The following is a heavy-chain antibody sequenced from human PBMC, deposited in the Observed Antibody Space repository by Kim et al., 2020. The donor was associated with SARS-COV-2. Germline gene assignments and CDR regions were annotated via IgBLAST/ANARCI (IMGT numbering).Heavy chain of an antibody. J-gene: IGHJ6*02. CDR2: INHSGST. Sequence: SETLSLTCAVYGGSFSGYYWSWIRQPPGKGLEWIGEINHSGSTNYNPSLKSRVTISVDTSKNQFSLKLSSVTAADTAVYYCARGPLYYDFWSGYSYYYYGMDVWGQGTTVTVSS. D-gene: IGHD3-3*01. CDR3: ARGPLYYDFWSGYSYYYYGMDV. V-gene: IGHV4-34*01. CDR1: GGSFSGYY.